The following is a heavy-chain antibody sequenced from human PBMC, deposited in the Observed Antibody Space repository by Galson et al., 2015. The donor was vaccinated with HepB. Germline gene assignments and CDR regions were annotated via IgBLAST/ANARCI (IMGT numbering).Heavy chain of an antibody. CDR1: GYTFTSYG. CDR3: ARVLSEWLVEGFLDY. D-gene: IGHD6-19*01. V-gene: IGHV1-18*01. CDR2: ISAYNGNT. Sequence: SVKVSCKASGYTFTSYGISWVRQAPGQGLEWMGWISAYNGNTNYAQKLQGRVTMTTDTSTSTAYMELRSLRSDDTAVYYCARVLSEWLVEGFLDYWGQGTLVTVSS. J-gene: IGHJ4*02.